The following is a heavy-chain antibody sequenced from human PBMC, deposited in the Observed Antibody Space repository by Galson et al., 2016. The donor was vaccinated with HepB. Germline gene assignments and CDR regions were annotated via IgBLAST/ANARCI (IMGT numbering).Heavy chain of an antibody. J-gene: IGHJ4*02. CDR1: GYTFINYG. Sequence: SAKVSSRASGYTFINYGITCMRQAPGQGPEWMGWMSAYNGDTNYAQKYQRRVTMHRATSTGTVYMERRSLISDDTAVYYCAREGATGDLYFDDWGQGTLVTVSS. CDR2: MSAYNGDT. CDR3: AREGATGDLYFDD. D-gene: IGHD7-27*01. V-gene: IGHV1-18*01.